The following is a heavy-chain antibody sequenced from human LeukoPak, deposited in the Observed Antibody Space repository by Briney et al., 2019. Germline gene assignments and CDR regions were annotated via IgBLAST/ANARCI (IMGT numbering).Heavy chain of an antibody. CDR2: IYYSGST. V-gene: IGHV4-39*07. CDR1: GDSTSSSSYY. CDR3: ARVYDY. Sequence: SETLSLTCTVSGDSTSSSSYYWGWIRQPPGKGLEWIGSIYYSGSTFYNPSLKSRVTLSVDTSKNQFSLKLSSVTAADTAVYHCARVYDYWGLGTLVTVSS. J-gene: IGHJ4*02.